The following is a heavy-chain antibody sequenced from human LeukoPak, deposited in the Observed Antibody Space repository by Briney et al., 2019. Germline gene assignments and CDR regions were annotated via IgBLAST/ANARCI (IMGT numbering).Heavy chain of an antibody. CDR2: ITVSSSYI. V-gene: IGHV3-21*01. J-gene: IGHJ4*02. D-gene: IGHD4-17*01. CDR3: AKRRRPYGDYDF. CDR1: VFIYNQYR. Sequence: PGGSLRLSCLATVFIYNQYRMNSVRQAPGKGLEWVSSITVSSSYIYYADSVKGRFTISRDSAKNSVYLQMNGLRAEDTAVYYCAKRRRPYGDYDFWGQGSLVTVYS.